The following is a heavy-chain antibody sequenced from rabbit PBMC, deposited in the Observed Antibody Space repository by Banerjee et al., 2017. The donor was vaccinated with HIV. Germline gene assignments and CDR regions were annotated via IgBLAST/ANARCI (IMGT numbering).Heavy chain of an antibody. Sequence: QSLEESGGDLVKPGASLTLTCTASGFSFSSSYYISWVRQAPGKGLEWIACIDGGVNSSTYYANWAKGRFTISKTSSTTVTLQMTSLTAADTATYFCARAGSDYATGAFDPWGPGTSSPS. D-gene: IGHD6-1*01. J-gene: IGHJ2*01. CDR1: GFSFSSSYY. CDR2: IDGGVNSST. CDR3: ARAGSDYATGAFDP. V-gene: IGHV1S40*01.